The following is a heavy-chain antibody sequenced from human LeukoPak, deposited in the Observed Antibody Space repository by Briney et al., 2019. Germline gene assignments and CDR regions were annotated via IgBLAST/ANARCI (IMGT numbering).Heavy chain of an antibody. J-gene: IGHJ5*01. Sequence: RPSETLSLTCTVSAGSISDYYWNWIRQPPGKGLEWVAYVHYSGTTKYNPSLQSRVTTAVDMSKKEVSLRLDSVTAADTAVYYCAGDMRGSAKVWFDSWGQGVQVIVSS. CDR2: VHYSGTT. CDR1: AGSISDYY. CDR3: AGDMRGSAKVWFDS. V-gene: IGHV4-59*12. D-gene: IGHD3-10*01.